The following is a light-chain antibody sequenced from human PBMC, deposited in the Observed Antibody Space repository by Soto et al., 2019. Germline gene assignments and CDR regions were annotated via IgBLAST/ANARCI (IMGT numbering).Light chain of an antibody. Sequence: EIVLTQSPGTLSLSPGERATLSCRAGQSVDSSYLAWYQQKPGQAPRLLIYGASTRTTGIPDRFSGSGSGTDFTLTISRLEPEDFAVYYCQQYGSSPRTFGQGTKVDIK. J-gene: IGKJ1*01. CDR3: QQYGSSPRT. CDR1: QSVDSSY. CDR2: GAS. V-gene: IGKV3-20*01.